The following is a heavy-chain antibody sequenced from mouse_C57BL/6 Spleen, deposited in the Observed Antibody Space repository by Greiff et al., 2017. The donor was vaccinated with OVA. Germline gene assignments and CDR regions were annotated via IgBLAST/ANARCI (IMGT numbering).Heavy chain of an antibody. Sequence: QVQLQQPGAELVRPGSSVKLSCKASGYTFTSYWMHWVKQRPIQGLEWIGNIDPSDSETHYNQKFKDKATLTVDKSSSTAYMQLSSLTSEDSAVYYCARDYYYGSSSYYFDYWGQGTTLAVSS. CDR2: IDPSDSET. CDR3: ARDYYYGSSSYYFDY. D-gene: IGHD1-1*01. V-gene: IGHV1-52*01. CDR1: GYTFTSYW. J-gene: IGHJ2*01.